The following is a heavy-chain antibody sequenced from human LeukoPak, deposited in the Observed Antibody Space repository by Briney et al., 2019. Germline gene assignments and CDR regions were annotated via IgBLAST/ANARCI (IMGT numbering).Heavy chain of an antibody. V-gene: IGHV3-23*01. D-gene: IGHD6-6*01. CDR1: GFTFSSYA. CDR3: AKGNIAARQDIMDV. Sequence: GGSLRLSCAASGFTFSSYAMSWVRQAPGKGLEWVSLISGSGGSTYYADSVKGRFTISRDNSKNTLYLQMNSLRCADTAVYYCAKGNIAARQDIMDVWGQGTTVTVSS. J-gene: IGHJ6*02. CDR2: ISGSGGST.